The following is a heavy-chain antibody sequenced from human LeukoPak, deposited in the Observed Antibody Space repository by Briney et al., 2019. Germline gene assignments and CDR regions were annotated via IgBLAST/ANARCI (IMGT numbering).Heavy chain of an antibody. CDR3: AKGRYFDWLFPFDY. V-gene: IGHV3-30*04. J-gene: IGHJ4*02. CDR1: GFTFSSYA. CDR2: ISYDGSNK. D-gene: IGHD3-9*01. Sequence: GGSLRLSCAASGFTFSSYAMHWVRQAPGKGLEWVAVISYDGSNKYYADSVKGRFTISRDNSKNTLYLQMNSLRAEDTAVYYCAKGRYFDWLFPFDYWGQGTLVTVSS.